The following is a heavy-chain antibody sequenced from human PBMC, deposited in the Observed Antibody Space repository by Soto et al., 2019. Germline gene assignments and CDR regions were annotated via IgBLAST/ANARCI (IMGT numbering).Heavy chain of an antibody. J-gene: IGHJ6*02. V-gene: IGHV4-34*01. D-gene: IGHD3-10*01. CDR3: ARGMVRGVSIRDPYGMDV. Sequence: ETLSLPCAVYGGFFSGDYCSWIRQPPGKGLEWIEEINHSGSTNYNPSLKSRVTISVDTSKNQFSLKLSSVTAADTAVYYCARGMVRGVSIRDPYGMDVWGQGTTVT. CDR2: INHSGST. CDR1: GGFFSGDY.